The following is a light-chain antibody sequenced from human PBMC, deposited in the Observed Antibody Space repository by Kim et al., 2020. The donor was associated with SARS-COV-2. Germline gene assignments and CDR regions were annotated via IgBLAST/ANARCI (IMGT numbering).Light chain of an antibody. Sequence: QSVLTQPPSVSGAPGQRVTISCTGSASNIGARSDVHWYQQFPGSGPRVLIYADINRPSGVPDRFSASKSGTSASLAITGLQAEDEADYYCQSYDISLDRIVFGGGTQLTVL. CDR2: ADI. V-gene: IGLV1-40*01. CDR3: QSYDISLDRIV. J-gene: IGLJ3*02. CDR1: ASNIGARSD.